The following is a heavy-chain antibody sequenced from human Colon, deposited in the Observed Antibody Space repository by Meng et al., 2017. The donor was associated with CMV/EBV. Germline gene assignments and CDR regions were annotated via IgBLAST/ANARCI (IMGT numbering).Heavy chain of an antibody. D-gene: IGHD3-10*01. CDR1: GYSFIRYY. CDR3: ARAMVRGVIIRREYFQH. V-gene: IGHV1-69*05. Sequence: SVKVSCKASGYSFIRYYMNWVRQAPGQGLEWMGGIIPIFGTANYAQKFQGRVTITTDESTSTAYMELSSLRSEDTAVYYCARAMVRGVIIRREYFQHWGQGTLVTVSS. J-gene: IGHJ1*01. CDR2: IIPIFGTA.